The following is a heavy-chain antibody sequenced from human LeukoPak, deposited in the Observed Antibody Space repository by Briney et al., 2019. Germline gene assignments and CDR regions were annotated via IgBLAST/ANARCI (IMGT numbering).Heavy chain of an antibody. CDR3: ARDPGAFPYFFDN. CDR1: EFTFSSYN. V-gene: IGHV3-48*01. D-gene: IGHD4/OR15-4a*01. J-gene: IGHJ4*02. Sequence: GGSLRLSCAASEFTFSSYNMNWVRQAPGKGLEWVSYISSSGITIHYADSVKGRFTISRDNAKTSLYLQMNSLRVEDTAVYFCARDPGAFPYFFDNWGQGTLVTVSS. CDR2: ISSSGITI.